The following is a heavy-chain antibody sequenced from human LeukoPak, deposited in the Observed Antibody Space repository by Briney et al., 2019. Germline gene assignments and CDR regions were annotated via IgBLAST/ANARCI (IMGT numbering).Heavy chain of an antibody. CDR3: ARKSQRRRLNWFDP. J-gene: IGHJ5*02. CDR2: INHSGST. CDR1: GGSFSGYY. Sequence: SENLSLNCAVYGGSFSGYYWSWLRHPPGKGLEWIGEINHSGSTNYNPSLKSRVTISVDTSKDQFSLKLSSVTAADTAVYYCARKSQRRRLNWFDPWGQGTLVTVSS. V-gene: IGHV4-34*01. D-gene: IGHD1-1*01.